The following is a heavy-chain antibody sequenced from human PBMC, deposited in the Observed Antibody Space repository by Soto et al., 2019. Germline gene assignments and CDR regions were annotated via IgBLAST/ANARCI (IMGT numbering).Heavy chain of an antibody. CDR2: IIPIFGTA. J-gene: IGHJ6*02. Sequence: QVQLVQSGAEVKKPGSSVKVSCKASGRTFSSYAISWVRQAPGQGLEWMGGIIPIFGTANYAQKFQGRVTITADESTSTAYMERSSLRSEDTAVYYCARRAYCSSTSCPYYYYGMDVWGQGTTVTVSS. CDR3: ARRAYCSSTSCPYYYYGMDV. D-gene: IGHD2-2*01. V-gene: IGHV1-69*01. CDR1: GRTFSSYA.